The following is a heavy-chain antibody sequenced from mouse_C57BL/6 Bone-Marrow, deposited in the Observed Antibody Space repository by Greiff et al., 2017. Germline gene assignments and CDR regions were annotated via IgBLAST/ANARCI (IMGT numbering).Heavy chain of an antibody. CDR1: GFTFSDYY. D-gene: IGHD1-1*01. CDR3: ARHVVAFDYAMDY. J-gene: IGHJ4*01. Sequence: EVKLMESGGGLVQPGGSLKLSCAASGFTFSDYYMYWVRQTPEKRLEWVAYISNGGGSTYYPDTVKGRFTISRDNAKNTLYLQMSRLKSEDTAMYYCARHVVAFDYAMDYWGQGTSVTVSS. V-gene: IGHV5-12*01. CDR2: ISNGGGST.